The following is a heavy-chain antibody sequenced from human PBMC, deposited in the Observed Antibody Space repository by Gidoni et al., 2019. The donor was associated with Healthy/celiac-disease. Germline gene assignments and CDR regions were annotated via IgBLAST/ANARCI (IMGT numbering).Heavy chain of an antibody. CDR1: GGSISSSSYY. D-gene: IGHD5-12*01. V-gene: IGHV4-39*01. CDR3: ARVEMATYYFDY. Sequence: QLQLQESGPGLVKPSETLSLTCTVTGGSISSSSYYWGWIRQPPGKWLEWIGSIYYSGSTYCNPSLKSRVTISVDTSKNQFSLKLSSVTAADTAVYYCARVEMATYYFDYWGQGTLVTVSS. CDR2: IYYSGST. J-gene: IGHJ4*02.